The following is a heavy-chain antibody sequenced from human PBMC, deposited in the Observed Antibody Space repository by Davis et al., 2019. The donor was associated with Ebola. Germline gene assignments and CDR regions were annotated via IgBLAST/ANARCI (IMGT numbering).Heavy chain of an antibody. V-gene: IGHV1-8*01. J-gene: IGHJ4*02. CDR1: GYTFTNYD. Sequence: ASVKVSCKTSGYTFTNYDINWVRQTTGQGLEWMGWLNPNSGNTDSTHKFQGRLTMTKNISIGTAYMELSTLTSEDTAVYYCARRVYSRSGFDSWGQGTLVTVSS. CDR3: ARRVYSRSGFDS. D-gene: IGHD2-8*01. CDR2: LNPNSGNT.